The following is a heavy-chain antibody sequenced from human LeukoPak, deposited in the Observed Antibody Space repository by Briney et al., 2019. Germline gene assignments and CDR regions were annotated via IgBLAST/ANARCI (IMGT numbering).Heavy chain of an antibody. CDR1: GFTFSSYA. CDR3: AREGPRATYFDY. CDR2: ISYDGSNK. Sequence: GGSLRLSCAASGFTFSSYAMHWVRQAPGKGLEWVAVISYDGSNKYYADSVKGRFTISRDNSKNTLYLQMNSLRAEDTAVYYCAREGPRATYFDYWGQGTLVTVSS. J-gene: IGHJ4*02. D-gene: IGHD5-24*01. V-gene: IGHV3-30-3*01.